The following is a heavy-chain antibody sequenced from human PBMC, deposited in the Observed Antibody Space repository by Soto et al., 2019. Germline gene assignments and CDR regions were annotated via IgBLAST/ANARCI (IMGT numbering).Heavy chain of an antibody. CDR2: IYYSGST. CDR1: GGSISSSSYY. CDR3: ARDGGTFGFDY. V-gene: IGHV4-39*02. J-gene: IGHJ4*02. Sequence: SETLSLTCTVSGGSISSSSYYWGWIRQPPGKGLEWIGSIYYSGSTYYNPSLKSRVTISVDTSKNQFSLKLSSVTAADTAVYYCARDGGTFGFDYWGQGNLVTVSS. D-gene: IGHD3-3*01.